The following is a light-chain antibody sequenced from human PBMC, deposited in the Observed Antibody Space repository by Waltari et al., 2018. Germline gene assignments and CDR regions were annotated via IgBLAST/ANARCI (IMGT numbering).Light chain of an antibody. CDR2: DAS. CDR1: QSISNY. J-gene: IGKJ1*01. Sequence: DIQMTQSPSTLSASVGDRVTITCRATQSISNYLAWYQQKPGKTPKLRIYDASTLEYGVPSRFSGCGSGKEFTLTITSLQPDNFAAYYCQQYSTNSLWTFGQGTKVEL. CDR3: QQYSTNSLWT. V-gene: IGKV1-5*01.